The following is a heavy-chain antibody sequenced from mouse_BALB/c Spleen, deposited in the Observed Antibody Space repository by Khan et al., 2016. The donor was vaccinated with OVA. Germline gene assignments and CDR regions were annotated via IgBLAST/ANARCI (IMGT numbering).Heavy chain of an antibody. D-gene: IGHD2-10*01. CDR3: ARQPYYHYNIMDY. Sequence: VQLKASGPGLVAPSQSLSITCTISGFSLTNYGVHWVRQPPGKGLEWLVVIWSDGSTTYNSDLKSRLTITKDNSKSQVFLKMNSLQTDDTAMYFCARQPYYHYNIMDYWGQGTSVTVSS. CDR1: GFSLTNYG. J-gene: IGHJ4*01. V-gene: IGHV2-6-1*01. CDR2: IWSDGST.